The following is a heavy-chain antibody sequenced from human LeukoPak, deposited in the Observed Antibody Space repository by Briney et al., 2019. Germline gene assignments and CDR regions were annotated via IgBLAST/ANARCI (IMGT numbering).Heavy chain of an antibody. D-gene: IGHD2-15*01. Sequence: SETLSLTCTVSGGSISSYYWGWIRQPPGKGLEWIGSIYYSGSTYYNPSLKSRVTISVDTSKNQFSLKLSSVTAADTAVYYCASPYCSGGSCYSMNYWGQGTLVTVSS. CDR1: GGSISSYY. CDR3: ASPYCSGGSCYSMNY. V-gene: IGHV4-39*01. J-gene: IGHJ4*02. CDR2: IYYSGST.